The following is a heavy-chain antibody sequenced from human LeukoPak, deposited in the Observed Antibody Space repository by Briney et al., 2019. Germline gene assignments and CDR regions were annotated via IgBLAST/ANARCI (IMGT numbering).Heavy chain of an antibody. CDR3: ARDREGSAYTDY. CDR1: GFTFSSYA. V-gene: IGHV3-23*01. CDR2: ISGSGGST. D-gene: IGHD1-26*01. J-gene: IGHJ4*02. Sequence: HPGGSLRLSCAASGFTFSSYAMSWVRQAPGKGLEWVSAISGSGGSTYYADSVKGRFTISRDNSKNTLYLQMNSLRAEDTAVYYCARDREGSAYTDYWGQGALVIVSS.